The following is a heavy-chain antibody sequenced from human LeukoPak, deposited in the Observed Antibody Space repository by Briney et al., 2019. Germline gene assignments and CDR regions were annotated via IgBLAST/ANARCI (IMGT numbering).Heavy chain of an antibody. CDR3: ARAVPGNFDY. J-gene: IGHJ4*02. V-gene: IGHV5-51*01. D-gene: IGHD6-19*01. CDR1: GYSFTSYW. CDR2: INPRDSDT. Sequence: GESLKISCKVSGYSFTSYWIGWVRQMPGKGLEWMGIINPRDSDTKYSPSFQGQVTISADKSISTAYLQWSSLKASDTAMYYCARAVPGNFDYWGQGTLVTVSS.